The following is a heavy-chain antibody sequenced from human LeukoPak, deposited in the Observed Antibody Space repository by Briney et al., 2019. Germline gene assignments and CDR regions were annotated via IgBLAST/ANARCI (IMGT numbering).Heavy chain of an antibody. J-gene: IGHJ4*02. CDR2: ISAYNGNT. V-gene: IGHV1-18*01. Sequence: GASVKVSCKASGGAFSSYAISWVRQAPGQGLEWMGWISAYNGNTNYAQKLQGRVTMTTDTSTSTAYMELRSLRSDDTAVYYCARERRYSGSYVIDYWGQGTLVTVSS. CDR1: GGAFSSYA. CDR3: ARERRYSGSYVIDY. D-gene: IGHD1-26*01.